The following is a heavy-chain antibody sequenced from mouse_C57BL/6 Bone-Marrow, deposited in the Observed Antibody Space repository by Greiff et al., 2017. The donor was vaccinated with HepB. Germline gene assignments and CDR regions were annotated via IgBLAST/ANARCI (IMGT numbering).Heavy chain of an antibody. CDR3: ARVNGYDGGAWFAY. J-gene: IGHJ3*01. V-gene: IGHV5-4*01. D-gene: IGHD2-2*01. CDR1: GFTFSSYA. Sequence: EVQRVESGGGLVKPGGSLKLSCAASGFTFSSYAMSWVRQTPEKRLEWVATISDGGSYTYYPDNVKGRFTISRDNAKNNLYRQMSHLKSEDTAMYYCARVNGYDGGAWFAYWGQGTLVTVSA. CDR2: ISDGGSYT.